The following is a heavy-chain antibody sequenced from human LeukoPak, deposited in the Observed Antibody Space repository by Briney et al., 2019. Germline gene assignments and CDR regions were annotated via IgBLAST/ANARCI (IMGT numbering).Heavy chain of an antibody. Sequence: GGSLRLSCSASGFTFSSYAMHWVRQAPGKGLEYVSAISSNGGSTYYADSVKSRFTISRDNSKNTLYLQMSSLRAEDTAVYYCALSSGWTALYWGQGTLVTVSS. J-gene: IGHJ4*02. CDR2: ISSNGGST. D-gene: IGHD6-19*01. CDR1: GFTFSSYA. V-gene: IGHV3-64D*09. CDR3: ALSSGWTALY.